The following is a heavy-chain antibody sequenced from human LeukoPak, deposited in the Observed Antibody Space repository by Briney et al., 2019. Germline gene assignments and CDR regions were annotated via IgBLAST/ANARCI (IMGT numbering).Heavy chain of an antibody. Sequence: ASVKVSRKACGYTFTSYGISWVRQAPGQGLEWMGWISAYNGNTNYAQKLQGRVTMTTDTSTSTAYMELRSLRSDDTAVYYCAREVQLGYCSGGSCYIPYWGQGTLVTVSS. J-gene: IGHJ4*02. V-gene: IGHV1-18*01. CDR2: ISAYNGNT. CDR1: GYTFTSYG. CDR3: AREVQLGYCSGGSCYIPY. D-gene: IGHD2-15*01.